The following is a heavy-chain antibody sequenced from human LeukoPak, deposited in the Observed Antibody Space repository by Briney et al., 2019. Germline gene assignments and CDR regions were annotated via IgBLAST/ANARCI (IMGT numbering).Heavy chain of an antibody. J-gene: IGHJ4*02. CDR1: GFTFSSYW. CDR3: AKTPWGSYRYLLDY. V-gene: IGHV3-7*01. CDR2: IKQDGSEK. D-gene: IGHD3-16*02. Sequence: GGSLRLSCAASGFTFSSYWMSWVRQAPGKGLEWVANIKQDGSEKYYVDSVKGRFTISRDNAKNSLYLQMNSLRAEDTAVYYCAKTPWGSYRYLLDYWGQGTLVTVSS.